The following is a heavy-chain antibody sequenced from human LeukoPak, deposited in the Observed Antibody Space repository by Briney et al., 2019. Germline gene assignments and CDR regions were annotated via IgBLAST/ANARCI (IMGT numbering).Heavy chain of an antibody. D-gene: IGHD3-9*01. V-gene: IGHV1-18*04. J-gene: IGHJ6*03. Sequence: ASVKVSCKASGYTFTSYYMHWVRQAPGQGLEWMGWISAYNGNTNYAQKLQGRVTMTTDTSTSTAYMELRSLRSDDTAVYYCARDGHDILTGYFYYYYYMDVWGKGTTVTISS. CDR2: ISAYNGNT. CDR3: ARDGHDILTGYFYYYYYMDV. CDR1: GYTFTSYY.